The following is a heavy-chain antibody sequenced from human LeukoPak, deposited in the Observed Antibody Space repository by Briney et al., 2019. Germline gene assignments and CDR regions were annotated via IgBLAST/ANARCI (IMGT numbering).Heavy chain of an antibody. Sequence: GGSLRLSCAASGFTVSSNYMSWVRQAPGKGLEWLGRIKSNTDGGTRDYAAPVKGRFSISRDDSKNTLYLQMNSLKTEDTAVYYCTTISRTHDAFDFWGQGTMVTVSS. V-gene: IGHV3-15*01. J-gene: IGHJ3*01. CDR2: IKSNTDGGTR. CDR3: TTISRTHDAFDF. CDR1: GFTVSSNY.